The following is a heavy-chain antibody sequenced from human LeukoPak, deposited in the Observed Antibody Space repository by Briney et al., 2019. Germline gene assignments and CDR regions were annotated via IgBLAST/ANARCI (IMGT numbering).Heavy chain of an antibody. CDR3: ASLGKAYGGKGDYFDY. CDR2: IYYSGST. V-gene: IGHV4-39*01. D-gene: IGHD4-17*01. CDR1: GGSISSSSYY. J-gene: IGHJ4*02. Sequence: SETLSLTCTVSGGSISSSSYYWGWIRQPPGKGLEWIGSIYYSGSTYYNPSLKSRVTISVDTSKNQFSLKLSSVTAADTAVYYCASLGKAYGGKGDYFDYWGQGTLVTVSS.